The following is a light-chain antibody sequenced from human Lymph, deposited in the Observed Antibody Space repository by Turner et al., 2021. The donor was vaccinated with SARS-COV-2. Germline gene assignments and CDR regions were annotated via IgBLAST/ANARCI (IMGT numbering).Light chain of an antibody. CDR3: QQFNSYPLT. Sequence: AIQLTQSPSSLSASVGDRVTITCRASQAITSALAWSQQKPGKAPKLLIYDASSLESGVPSRFSDSGSGTDFTLTISSLQPEDFATYYCQQFNSYPLTFGGGTKVEIK. CDR1: QAITSA. CDR2: DAS. V-gene: IGKV1-13*02. J-gene: IGKJ4*01.